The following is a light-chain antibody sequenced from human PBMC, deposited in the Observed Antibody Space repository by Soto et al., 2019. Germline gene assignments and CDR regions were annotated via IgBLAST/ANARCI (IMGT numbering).Light chain of an antibody. CDR2: DVS. Sequence: QSALTQPASVSGSPGQSITISCTGTNSDIGGYNYVSWYQQHPGKAPKLMIYDVSHRPSGVSYRFSGSKSSNTASLTISVLQAEDEADYYCRSYTSRSTLGVFGGGTKLTVL. V-gene: IGLV2-14*03. J-gene: IGLJ2*01. CDR1: NSDIGGYNY. CDR3: RSYTSRSTLGV.